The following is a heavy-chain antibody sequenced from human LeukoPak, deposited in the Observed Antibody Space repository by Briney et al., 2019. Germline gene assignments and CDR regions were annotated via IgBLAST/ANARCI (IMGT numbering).Heavy chain of an antibody. CDR3: AKRSYGFSYYFDY. V-gene: IGHV3-23*01. CDR1: GFTFSSYA. CDR2: ISGSGGST. Sequence: GGSLRLSCAASGFTFSSYAMSWVRQAPGKGLEWVSTISGSGGSTYYADSVKGRFTISRDNSKNTLYLQVNSLRAEDTAVYYCAKRSYGFSYYFDYWGQGTLVTVSS. D-gene: IGHD5-18*01. J-gene: IGHJ4*02.